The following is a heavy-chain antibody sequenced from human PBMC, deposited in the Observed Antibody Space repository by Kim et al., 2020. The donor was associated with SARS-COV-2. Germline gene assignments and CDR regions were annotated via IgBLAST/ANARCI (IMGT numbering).Heavy chain of an antibody. CDR1: GHFFTRDS. CDR2: IDCGNGNT. J-gene: IGHJ4*02. Sequence: ASVKVSCKTSGHFFTRDSIHWVRQAPGQGLEWMGVIDCGNGNTIYSQKFQGRVTFTTDTSASTAYMELSFLRSEDSAVYYCLGGFYFDYWGQGTLVTGSS. V-gene: IGHV1-3*01. D-gene: IGHD3-16*01. CDR3: LGGFYFDY.